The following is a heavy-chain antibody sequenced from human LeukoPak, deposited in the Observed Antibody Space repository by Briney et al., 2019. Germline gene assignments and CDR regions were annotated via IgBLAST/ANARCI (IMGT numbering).Heavy chain of an antibody. D-gene: IGHD4-17*01. Sequence: GGSLRLSCAASGFTFSSYAMGWVRQAPGKGLEWVSTISGASSTSYADAVKGRVTISRGNSKNTLYLQMNSLRAEDTAIYYCARWVTTSDRGVDVWGQGTTVTVSS. CDR2: ISGASST. CDR1: GFTFSSYA. CDR3: ARWVTTSDRGVDV. V-gene: IGHV3-23*01. J-gene: IGHJ6*02.